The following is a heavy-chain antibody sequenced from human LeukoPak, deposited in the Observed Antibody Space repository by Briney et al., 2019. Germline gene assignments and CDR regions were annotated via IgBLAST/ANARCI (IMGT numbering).Heavy chain of an antibody. CDR1: GGSFSAHY. Sequence: SETLSLTCAVYGGSFSAHYWSWIRQPPGKGLEWIGEINHSGSTNYNPSLKSRVTISVDTSKNQFSLKLSSVTAADTAVYYCARGGFYCGGDCYVDYWGQGTLVTVSS. D-gene: IGHD2-21*02. CDR3: ARGGFYCGGDCYVDY. V-gene: IGHV4-34*01. J-gene: IGHJ4*02. CDR2: INHSGST.